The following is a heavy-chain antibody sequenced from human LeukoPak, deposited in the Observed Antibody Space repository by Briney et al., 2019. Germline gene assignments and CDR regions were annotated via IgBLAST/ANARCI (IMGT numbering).Heavy chain of an antibody. CDR2: INSDGSWT. J-gene: IGHJ4*02. CDR1: GSYW. Sequence: PGGSLRLSCAASGSYWMHWVRQAPGKGLVWVSHINSDGSWTSCADSVKGRFTISKDNVKNTVYLQMNNLRAEDTAVYYCVSFYETYWGRGTLVTVSS. D-gene: IGHD2/OR15-2a*01. V-gene: IGHV3-74*01. CDR3: VSFYETY.